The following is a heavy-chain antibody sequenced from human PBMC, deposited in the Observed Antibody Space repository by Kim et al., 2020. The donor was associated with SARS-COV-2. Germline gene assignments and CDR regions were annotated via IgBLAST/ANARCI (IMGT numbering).Heavy chain of an antibody. CDR3: ARGAGAYSNTPPGGY. J-gene: IGHJ4*02. Sequence: GGSLRLSCAASGFTFSSYSMNWVRQAPGKGLEWVSSISSSSSYIYYADSVKGRFTISRDNAKNSLYLQMNSLRAEDTAVYYCARGAGAYSNTPPGGYWGQGTLVTVSS. V-gene: IGHV3-21*01. D-gene: IGHD6-13*01. CDR1: GFTFSSYS. CDR2: ISSSSSYI.